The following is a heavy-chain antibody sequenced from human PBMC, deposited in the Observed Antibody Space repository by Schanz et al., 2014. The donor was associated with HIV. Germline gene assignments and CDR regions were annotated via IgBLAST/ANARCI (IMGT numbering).Heavy chain of an antibody. Sequence: EVQLLESGEGLVQPGGSLRLSCAASGFTFSSYAMSWVRQTPGKGLEWVSAISGSSITYSADSVKGRFTISRDNSKNTLYLQMNSLRAEDTAVYYCALSRPSGYGGSWYFDLWGRGTLVAVSS. J-gene: IGHJ2*01. CDR1: GFTFSSYA. CDR3: ALSRPSGYGGSWYFDL. V-gene: IGHV3-23*01. CDR2: ISGSSIT. D-gene: IGHD2-15*01.